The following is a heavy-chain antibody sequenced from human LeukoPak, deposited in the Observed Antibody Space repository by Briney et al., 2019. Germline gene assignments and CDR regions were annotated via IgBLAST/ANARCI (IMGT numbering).Heavy chain of an antibody. CDR3: ARDDYDFWSGYLGY. V-gene: IGHV3-21*01. J-gene: IGHJ4*02. D-gene: IGHD3-3*01. CDR1: GFVFSSYA. Sequence: GGSLRLSCAASGFVFSSYAMNWVRQAPGKGLEWVSSISSSSSYIYYADSVKGRFTISRDNAKNSLYLQMNSLRAEDTAVYYCARDDYDFWSGYLGYWGQGTLVTVSS. CDR2: ISSSSSYI.